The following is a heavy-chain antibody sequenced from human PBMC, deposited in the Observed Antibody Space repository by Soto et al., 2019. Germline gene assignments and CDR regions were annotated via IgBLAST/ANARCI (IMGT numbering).Heavy chain of an antibody. D-gene: IGHD1-26*01. CDR3: ARDLMREPTYYYYGMDV. J-gene: IGHJ6*02. CDR2: INAGNGNT. Sequence: GASVKVSCKASGYTFTSYAMHWVRQAPGQRLEWMGWINAGNGNTKYSQKFQGRVTITRDTSASTAYMELSSLRSEDTAVYYCARDLMREPTYYYYGMDVWRQGTTVTVSS. V-gene: IGHV1-3*01. CDR1: GYTFTSYA.